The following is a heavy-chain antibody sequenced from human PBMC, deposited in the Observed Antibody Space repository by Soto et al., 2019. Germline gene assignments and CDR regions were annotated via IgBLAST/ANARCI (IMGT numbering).Heavy chain of an antibody. CDR1: GYTFTSYD. D-gene: IGHD1-1*01. V-gene: IGHV1-8*01. CDR2: MNPNSGNT. J-gene: IGHJ4*02. CDR3: AREKSENWNDFDY. Sequence: GASVKVSCKASGYTFTSYDINWVRQATGQGLEWMGWMNPNSGNTGYAQKFQGRVTMTRNTSISTAYMELSSLRSEDTAVYYCAREKSENWNDFDYWGQGTLVTVSS.